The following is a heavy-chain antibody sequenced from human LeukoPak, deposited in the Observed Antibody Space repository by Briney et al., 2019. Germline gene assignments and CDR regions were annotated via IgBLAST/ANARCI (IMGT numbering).Heavy chain of an antibody. Sequence: SETLSLTCTVSGGSLSTYYWSWIRQPPRMGLEWIGYIYYSGSTDYSPSLKSRVTISVDTSKNKFSLKLSSVTSADTAVYYCAGSGYTTTWPLFDYWGQGTLVTVSS. J-gene: IGHJ4*02. CDR3: AGSGYTTTWPLFDY. V-gene: IGHV4-59*01. D-gene: IGHD6-13*01. CDR1: GGSLSTYY. CDR2: IYYSGST.